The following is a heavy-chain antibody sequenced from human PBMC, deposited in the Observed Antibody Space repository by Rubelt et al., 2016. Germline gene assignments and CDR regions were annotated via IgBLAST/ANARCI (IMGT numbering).Heavy chain of an antibody. V-gene: IGHV1-18*01. CDR1: GYTFTSYG. J-gene: IGHJ4*02. D-gene: IGHD6-13*01. CDR2: ISAYNGNT. Sequence: QVQLVQSGAEVKKPGASVKVSCKASGYTFTSYGISWVRQAPGQGLEWMGWISAYNGNTNSAQKPQCRVTMTTDTSTSTAYSGLRSLRSDDTAVYYCARVISGVEYSSSWHFDYWGQGTLVTVSS. CDR3: ARVISGVEYSSSWHFDY.